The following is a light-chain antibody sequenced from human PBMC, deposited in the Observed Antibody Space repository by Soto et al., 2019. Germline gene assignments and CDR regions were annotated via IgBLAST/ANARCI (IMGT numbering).Light chain of an antibody. CDR3: NSYAGSNTLYV. V-gene: IGLV2-8*01. J-gene: IGLJ1*01. CDR1: SSDVGGYNY. Sequence: QSLLTQPPSPSGSPGQSVTISCPGTSSDVGGYNYVSWYQQHPGKAPKLMIYEVSKRPSGVPDRFSGSKSGNTASLTVSGLQAEDEADYYNSYAGSNTLYVFGTGTKVTVL. CDR2: EVS.